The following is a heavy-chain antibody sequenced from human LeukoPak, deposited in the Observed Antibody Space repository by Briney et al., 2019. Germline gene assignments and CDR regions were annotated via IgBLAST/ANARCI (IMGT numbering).Heavy chain of an antibody. CDR3: AKDVPTAYFDY. V-gene: IGHV3-NL1*01. Sequence: GGSLRLSCAASGFTFRNYGMHWVRQAPGKGLEWVSGISWNSGSIGYADSVKGRFTISRDNSKTTLYLQMNSLRAEDTAVYYCAKDVPTAYFDYWGQGTLVTVSS. CDR2: ISWNSGSI. CDR1: GFTFRNYG. D-gene: IGHD2-2*01. J-gene: IGHJ4*02.